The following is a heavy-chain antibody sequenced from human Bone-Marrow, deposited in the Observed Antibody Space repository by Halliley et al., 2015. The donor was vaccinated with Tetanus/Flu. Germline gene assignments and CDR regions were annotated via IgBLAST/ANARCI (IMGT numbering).Heavy chain of an antibody. Sequence: QLVQSGAEVKKPGASVKVSCKASSYSFSSHGISWVRQAPGQGLEWMGWISGYNGNTDYAQKFQGRVTMTADTSTSTAYMELRSLTSDDTAVYYCARDGYYDSSGYYYDLWGRGTLVTVSS. CDR3: ARDGYYDSSGYYYDL. V-gene: IGHV1-18*04. CDR2: ISGYNGNT. D-gene: IGHD3-22*01. CDR1: SYSFSSHG. J-gene: IGHJ2*01.